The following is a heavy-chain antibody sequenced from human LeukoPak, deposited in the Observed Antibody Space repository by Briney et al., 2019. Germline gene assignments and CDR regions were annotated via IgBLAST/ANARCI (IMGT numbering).Heavy chain of an antibody. Sequence: GGSLRLSCAASGFTFISYATHWVRQAPGKGLEWVAVMWFDGSNQYQTDSVKGRFTISRDNSKNTLYLQMSSLRADDTAVYYCVRERHGWRFYSIDYWGQGTLVTVSS. CDR1: GFTFISYA. CDR3: VRERHGWRFYSIDY. CDR2: MWFDGSNQ. V-gene: IGHV3-33*01. D-gene: IGHD2-15*01. J-gene: IGHJ4*02.